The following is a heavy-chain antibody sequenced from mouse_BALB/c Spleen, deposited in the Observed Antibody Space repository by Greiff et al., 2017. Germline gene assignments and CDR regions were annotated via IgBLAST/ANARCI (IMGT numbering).Heavy chain of an antibody. CDR2: ISSGGST. CDR3: AREDYYGNLFAY. J-gene: IGHJ3*01. CDR1: GFTFSSYA. D-gene: IGHD2-1*01. V-gene: IGHV5-6-5*01. Sequence: EVQRVESGGGLVKPGGSLKLSCAASGFTFSSYAMSWVRQTPEKRLEWVASISSGGSTYYPDSVKGRFTISRDNARNILYLQMSSLRSEDTAMYYCAREDYYGNLFAYWGQGTLVTVSA.